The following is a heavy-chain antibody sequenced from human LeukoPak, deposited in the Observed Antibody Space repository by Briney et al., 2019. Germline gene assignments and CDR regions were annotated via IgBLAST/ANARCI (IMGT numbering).Heavy chain of an antibody. J-gene: IGHJ4*02. CDR3: AREGLGELTLDC. CDR1: SYTFTTYG. CDR2: ISTDNGDT. D-gene: IGHD3-16*01. V-gene: IGHV1-18*01. Sequence: ASVKVSCKSSSYTFTTYGITWVRQAPGQGLEWMGWISTDNGDTNYTQKLQGRVTMTTDTSTSTAYMELRSLRSDDTAVYYCAREGLGELTLDCWGRGTLVTVSS.